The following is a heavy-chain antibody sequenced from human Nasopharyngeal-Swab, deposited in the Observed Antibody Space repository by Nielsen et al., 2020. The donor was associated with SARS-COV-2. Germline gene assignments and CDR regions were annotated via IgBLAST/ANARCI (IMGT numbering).Heavy chain of an antibody. CDR3: ARDLEAAASYCYFYMDV. D-gene: IGHD2-15*01. V-gene: IGHV1-46*01. J-gene: IGHJ6*03. Sequence: WVRQAPGQGLEWMGTINPSGGRTAYAQKFQGRVTMTRDTSTSTVYMELSSLRSDDTAVYYCARDLEAAASYCYFYMDVWGKGTTVTVSS. CDR2: INPSGGRT.